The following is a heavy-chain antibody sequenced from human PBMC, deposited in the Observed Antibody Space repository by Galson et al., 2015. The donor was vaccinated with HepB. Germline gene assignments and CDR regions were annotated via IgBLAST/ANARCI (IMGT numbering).Heavy chain of an antibody. V-gene: IGHV1-69*10. J-gene: IGHJ6*03. CDR2: IIPILDIT. Sequence: SVKVSCKAFGGTFSNYAISWVRQAPGQGPEWMGGIIPILDITNYAQKSQGRVTITADKSTSTAYMELSSLRSEDTAVYYCARVGGGESMIGTSDYYYFYYMDIWGKGTTVTVSS. D-gene: IGHD1-7*01. CDR1: GGTFSNYA. CDR3: ARVGGGESMIGTSDYYYFYYMDI.